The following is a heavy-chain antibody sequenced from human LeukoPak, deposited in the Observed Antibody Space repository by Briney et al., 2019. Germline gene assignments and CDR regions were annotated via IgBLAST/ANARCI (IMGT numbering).Heavy chain of an antibody. D-gene: IGHD1-26*01. CDR3: AKGRGWEASYYYYYMDV. CDR2: IRYDGSNK. V-gene: IGHV3-30*02. Sequence: GGSLRLSCAASGFTFSSYGMHWVRQVPGKGLEWVAFIRYDGSNKYYTDPVKGRFTISRDNSKNTLYLQMNSLRAEDTAVYYCAKGRGWEASYYYYYMDVWGKGTTVTISS. J-gene: IGHJ6*03. CDR1: GFTFSSYG.